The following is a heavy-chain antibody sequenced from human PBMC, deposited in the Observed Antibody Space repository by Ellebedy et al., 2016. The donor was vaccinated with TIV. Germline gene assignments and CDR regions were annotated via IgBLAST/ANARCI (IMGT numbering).Heavy chain of an antibody. CDR2: INPNNGGT. V-gene: IGHV1-2*02. Sequence: AASVKVSCKASGYTFTGYYMHWVRQAPGQGLEWMGWINPNNGGTKYVEKFQGRVTMTRETSISTAYMELSRLRSDDTAVYYCARVDHIVGPRHYYYFGLDVWGQGTTVIVSS. D-gene: IGHD1-26*01. CDR1: GYTFTGYY. J-gene: IGHJ6*02. CDR3: ARVDHIVGPRHYYYFGLDV.